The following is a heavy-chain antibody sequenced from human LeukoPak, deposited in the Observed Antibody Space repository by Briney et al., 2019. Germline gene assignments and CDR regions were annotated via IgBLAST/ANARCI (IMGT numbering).Heavy chain of an antibody. CDR3: AKDGDLPYFDY. CDR1: GFTVSSNY. Sequence: GGSLRLSCAASGFTVSSNYMSWVRQAPGKGLEWVSAISGSGGSTYYADSVKGRFTISRDNSKNTLYLQMNSLRAEDTAVYYCAKDGDLPYFDYWGQGTLVTVSS. CDR2: ISGSGGST. J-gene: IGHJ4*02. D-gene: IGHD4-17*01. V-gene: IGHV3-23*01.